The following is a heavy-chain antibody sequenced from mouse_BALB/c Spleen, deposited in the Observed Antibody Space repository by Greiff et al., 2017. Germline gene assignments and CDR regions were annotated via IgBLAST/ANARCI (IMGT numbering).Heavy chain of an antibody. CDR3: AIYYGYYYAMDY. Sequence: VMLVESGPELVKPGASVKMSCKASGYTFTDYVISWVKQRTGQGLEWIGEIYPGSGSTYYNEKFKGKATLTADKSSNTAYMQLSSLTSEDSAVYFCAIYYGYYYAMDYWGQGTSVTVSS. CDR2: IYPGSGST. V-gene: IGHV1-77*01. J-gene: IGHJ4*01. D-gene: IGHD2-2*01. CDR1: GYTFTDYV.